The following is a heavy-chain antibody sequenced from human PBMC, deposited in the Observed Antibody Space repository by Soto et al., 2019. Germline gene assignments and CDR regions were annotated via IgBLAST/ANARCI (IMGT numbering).Heavy chain of an antibody. CDR2: IYPGDSDT. CDR3: ARQIVVVPAARYYYYYYMDV. CDR1: GYSFTSYW. J-gene: IGHJ6*03. Sequence: GESLKISCKGSGYSFTSYWIGWVRQMPGKGLEWMGIIYPGDSDTRYSPSFQGQVTISADKSISTAYLQWSSLKASDTAMYYCARQIVVVPAARYYYYYYMDVWGKGITVTSP. V-gene: IGHV5-51*01. D-gene: IGHD2-2*01.